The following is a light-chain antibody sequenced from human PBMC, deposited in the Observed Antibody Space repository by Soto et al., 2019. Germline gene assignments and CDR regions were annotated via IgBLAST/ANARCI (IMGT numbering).Light chain of an antibody. CDR1: RSVLYSSNNKNY. J-gene: IGKJ1*01. Sequence: DIVMTQSPDSLAVSLGERVTINCKSSRSVLYSSNNKNYLTWYQQKPGQPPKLLIYWASTRESGVPDRFSGSGSGTDFTLTISSLQAEDVAVYYCPQYYSTPWMFGQGTKVEIK. CDR2: WAS. V-gene: IGKV4-1*01. CDR3: PQYYSTPWM.